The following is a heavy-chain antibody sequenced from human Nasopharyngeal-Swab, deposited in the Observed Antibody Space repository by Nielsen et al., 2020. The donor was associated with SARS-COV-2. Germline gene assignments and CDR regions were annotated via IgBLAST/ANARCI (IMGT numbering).Heavy chain of an antibody. CDR1: GFTFSSYG. CDR2: ISYDGSNK. J-gene: IGHJ6*02. Sequence: GESLKISCAASGFTFSSYGMHWVRQAPGKGLEWVAVISYDGSNKYYADSVKGRFTISRDNSKNTLYLQMNSLGAEDTAVYYCARLPRYYDILTGYNSYYYGMDVWGQGTTVTVSS. V-gene: IGHV3-30*03. D-gene: IGHD3-9*01. CDR3: ARLPRYYDILTGYNSYYYGMDV.